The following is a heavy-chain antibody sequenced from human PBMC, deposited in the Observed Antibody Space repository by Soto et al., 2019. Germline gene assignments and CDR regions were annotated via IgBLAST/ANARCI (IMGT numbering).Heavy chain of an antibody. CDR2: IYPGDSDT. CDR1: GYSFTSYW. D-gene: IGHD2-2*01. V-gene: IGHV5-51*01. Sequence: GESLKISCKGSGYSFTSYWIGWVRQMPGKGLEWMGIIYPGDSDTRYSPSFQGQVTISADKSISTAYLQWSSLKASDTAMYYCARSSDIVVVPAARYDDYGDYREYFQHWGQGTLVTVSS. CDR3: ARSSDIVVVPAARYDDYGDYREYFQH. J-gene: IGHJ1*01.